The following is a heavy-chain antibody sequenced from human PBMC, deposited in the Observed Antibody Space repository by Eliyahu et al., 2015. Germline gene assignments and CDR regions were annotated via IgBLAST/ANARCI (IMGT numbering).Heavy chain of an antibody. CDR3: AKDSGADGDYKFDY. Sequence: EVQLVESGGGXVQPGRSLXLXWAASGFXXDDYAXHGXRQXPGKGLEWVSGISWNSGSIGYADSVKGRFTISRDNAKNSLYLQMNSLRAEDTALYYCAKDSGADGDYKFDYWGQGTLVTSLL. J-gene: IGHJ4*02. CDR1: GFXXDDYA. V-gene: IGHV3-9*01. CDR2: ISWNSGSI. D-gene: IGHD4-17*01.